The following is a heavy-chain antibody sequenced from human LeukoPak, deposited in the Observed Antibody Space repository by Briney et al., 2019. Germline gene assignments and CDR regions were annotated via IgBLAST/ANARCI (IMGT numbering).Heavy chain of an antibody. CDR3: ARGRAFDI. Sequence: TSEPLSLTCTVSGGFISSGGYYGSWIRKHPGKGVEWIGYIYYSGSTYYNPSLKSRVTISVGTSKNQFSLKLCSVTAADTAVYYCARGRAFDIWGQGTMVTVSS. V-gene: IGHV4-31*03. CDR1: GGFISSGGYY. CDR2: IYYSGST. J-gene: IGHJ3*02.